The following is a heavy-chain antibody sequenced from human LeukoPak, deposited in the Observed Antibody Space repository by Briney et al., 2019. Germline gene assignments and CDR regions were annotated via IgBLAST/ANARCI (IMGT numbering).Heavy chain of an antibody. J-gene: IGHJ4*02. D-gene: IGHD3-22*01. CDR2: IYHTGST. CDR3: ASNTYYYDSSGYELVY. CDR1: GGSVSDYY. Sequence: SETLSLTCTISGGSVSDYYWSWIRQSPGKGLEWIGYIYHTGSTSYSPSLKSRVTISADTSQNQFSLKLSTVTAADTAVYYCASNTYYYDSSGYELVYWGQGTLVTVSS. V-gene: IGHV4-59*02.